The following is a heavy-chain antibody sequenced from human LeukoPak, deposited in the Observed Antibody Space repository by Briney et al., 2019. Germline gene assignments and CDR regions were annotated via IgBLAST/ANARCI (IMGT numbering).Heavy chain of an antibody. CDR1: GGSISSYY. CDR2: IYYSGST. D-gene: IGHD3-3*01. V-gene: IGHV4-59*01. J-gene: IGHJ4*02. Sequence: SETLSLTCTVSGGSISSYYWSWIRQPPGKGLEWFGYIYYSGSTNYNPSPKSRVTISVDTSKNQFSLKLSSVTAADTAVYYCARVRGGYYLYYFDYWGQGTLVTVSS. CDR3: ARVRGGYYLYYFDY.